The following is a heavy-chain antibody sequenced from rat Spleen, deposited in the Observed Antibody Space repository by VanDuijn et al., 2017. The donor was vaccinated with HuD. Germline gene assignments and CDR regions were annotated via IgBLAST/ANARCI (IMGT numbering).Heavy chain of an antibody. CDR1: GFTFNNYD. CDR3: ARRHYGYTDYFDY. D-gene: IGHD1-6*01. J-gene: IGHJ2*01. CDR2: ISYGDSSGHSAT. V-gene: IGHV5-29*01. Sequence: EVQLVESGGGLVQPGRSLKLSCEVSGFTFNNYDMAWIRPAPTKGLEWVATISYGDSSGHSATYYRDSVKGRFTISRDNAKSTLSLQVDSLRSEDTATYYCARRHYGYTDYFDYWGQGVMVTVSS.